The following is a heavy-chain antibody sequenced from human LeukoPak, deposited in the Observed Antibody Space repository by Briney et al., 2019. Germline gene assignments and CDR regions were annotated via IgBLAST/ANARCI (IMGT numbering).Heavy chain of an antibody. CDR2: IYHSGST. CDR3: ARVDGSGSYARPDY. D-gene: IGHD3-10*01. J-gene: IGHJ4*02. CDR1: GYSISSGYY. V-gene: IGHV4-38-2*01. Sequence: SSETLSPTCAVSGYSISSGYYWGWIRQPPGQGLEWIGSIYHSGSTYYNPSLKSRVTISVDTSKNQFSLKLSSVTAADTAVYYCARVDGSGSYARPDYWGQGTLVTVSS.